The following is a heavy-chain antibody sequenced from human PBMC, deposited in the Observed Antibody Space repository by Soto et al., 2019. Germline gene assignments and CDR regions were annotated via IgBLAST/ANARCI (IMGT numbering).Heavy chain of an antibody. Sequence: SATLSVTCTVAGGSINSYYWSWIRQSPGKGLEWIGYIFYSCSTKYNPSLKSRVTISVDRSKTHFSLNLTSVTAADTAVYYCARDKGRYDSGMDVWGQGTTVTVSS. D-gene: IGHD3-9*01. CDR2: IFYSCST. J-gene: IGHJ6*02. CDR1: GGSINSYY. CDR3: ARDKGRYDSGMDV. V-gene: IGHV4-59*01.